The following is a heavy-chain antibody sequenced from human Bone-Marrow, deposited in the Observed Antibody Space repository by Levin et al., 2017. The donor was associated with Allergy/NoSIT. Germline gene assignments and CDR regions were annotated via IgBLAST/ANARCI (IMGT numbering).Heavy chain of an antibody. CDR1: GFTFSSYG. Sequence: GGSLRLSCAASGFTFSSYGMHWVRQAPGKGLEWVAVISYDGSNKYYADSVKGRFTISRDNSKNTLYLQMNSLRAEDTAVYYCAKDQGKVGRFYDFWKGHGMDVWGQGTTVTVSS. CDR3: AKDQGKVGRFYDFWKGHGMDV. J-gene: IGHJ6*02. CDR2: ISYDGSNK. D-gene: IGHD3-3*01. V-gene: IGHV3-30*18.